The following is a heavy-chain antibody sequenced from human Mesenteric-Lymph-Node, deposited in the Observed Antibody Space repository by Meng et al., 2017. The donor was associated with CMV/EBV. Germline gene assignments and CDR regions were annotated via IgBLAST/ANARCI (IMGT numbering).Heavy chain of an antibody. J-gene: IGHJ6*02. CDR3: ARDRDYDFWSGYSIYYYYGMDV. Sequence: SLKISCAASGFTFSSYAMYWVRQAPGKGLEWVAVISYDGSNKYYADSVKGRFTISRDNSKNTLYLQMNSLRAEDTAVYYCARDRDYDFWSGYSIYYYYGMDVWGQGTTVTVSS. CDR1: GFTFSSYA. V-gene: IGHV3-30*04. D-gene: IGHD3-3*01. CDR2: ISYDGSNK.